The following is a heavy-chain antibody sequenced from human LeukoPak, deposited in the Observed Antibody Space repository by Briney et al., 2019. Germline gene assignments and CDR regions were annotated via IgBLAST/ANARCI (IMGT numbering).Heavy chain of an antibody. Sequence: PSETLSLTCTVSGYSIRNGYNWGWIRLSPGKGLEWLGSIYQSGSTYDNPSLKSRVTLSIDTSKNQFSLKLSSVTAADTAVYYCARGPIEYNITMIPAEWSQGTLVTVSS. V-gene: IGHV4-38-2*02. CDR2: IYQSGST. J-gene: IGHJ4*02. D-gene: IGHD3-22*01. CDR3: ARGPIEYNITMIPAE. CDR1: GYSIRNGYN.